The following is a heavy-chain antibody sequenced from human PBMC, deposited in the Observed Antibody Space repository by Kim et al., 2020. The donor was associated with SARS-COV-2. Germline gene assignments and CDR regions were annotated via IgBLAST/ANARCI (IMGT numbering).Heavy chain of an antibody. J-gene: IGHJ4*02. D-gene: IGHD4-17*01. Sequence: NDAQERQGRVTMTTDTSTSTAYMELRSLRSDDTAVYYCARDLDYGDNTDYWGQGTLVTVSS. CDR3: ARDLDYGDNTDY. V-gene: IGHV1-18*01.